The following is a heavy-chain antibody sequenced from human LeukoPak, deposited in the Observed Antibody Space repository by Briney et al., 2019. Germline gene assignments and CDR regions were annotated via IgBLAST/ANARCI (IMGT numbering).Heavy chain of an antibody. CDR1: GGTFSSYA. J-gene: IGHJ4*02. V-gene: IGHV1-69*01. CDR3: ARDDGNRGELLFFDY. Sequence: GSSVKVSCKASGGTFSSYAISWVRQAPGQGLEWMGGIIPIFGTANYAQKFQGRVTITADESTSTAYMELSSLRSEDTAVYYCARDDGNRGELLFFDYWGQGTLVTVSS. CDR2: IIPIFGTA. D-gene: IGHD1-26*01.